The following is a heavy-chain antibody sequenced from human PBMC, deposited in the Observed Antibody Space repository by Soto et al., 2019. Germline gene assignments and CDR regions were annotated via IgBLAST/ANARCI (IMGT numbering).Heavy chain of an antibody. CDR3: AGIGYCSSASCGYFDY. CDR2: IDCDDDQ. CDR1: GFSLSTRGKC. D-gene: IGHD2-2*03. Sequence: GATLVNPTQTLTLTCTFSGFSLSTRGKCVSWIRQPPGQALESLARIDCDDDQSSSTSLKTRLTISKDTSTNQVVLTMTNMDPVDTATYYCAGIGYCSSASCGYFDYWGQGPLVTVSS. J-gene: IGHJ4*02. V-gene: IGHV2-70*11.